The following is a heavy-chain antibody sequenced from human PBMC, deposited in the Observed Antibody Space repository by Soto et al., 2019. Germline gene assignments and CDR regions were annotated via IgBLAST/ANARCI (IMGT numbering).Heavy chain of an antibody. CDR1: GGSITSGGSF. Sequence: SETLSLTCTVSGGSITSGGSFWSWIRQHPGKGPEWIAFIGYSGATSYNPSLASRVTISVDTSKSQFSLNLRSVNAADTAVYYCARGGASSKWFAPWGQGTLVTDSS. CDR3: ARGGASSKWFAP. V-gene: IGHV4-31*03. D-gene: IGHD2-15*01. CDR2: IGYSGAT. J-gene: IGHJ5*02.